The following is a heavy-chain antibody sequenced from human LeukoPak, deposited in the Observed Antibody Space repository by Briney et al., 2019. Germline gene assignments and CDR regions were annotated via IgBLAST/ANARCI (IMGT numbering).Heavy chain of an antibody. CDR1: GFTFSSYA. V-gene: IGHV3-30-3*01. D-gene: IGHD4-17*01. CDR2: ISYDGSNK. CDR3: AGGYGDYPSDY. Sequence: GGSLRLSCAASGFTFSSYAMHWVRQAPGKGLEWVAVISYDGSNKYYADSVKGRFTISRDNSKNTLYLQMNSLRAEDTAVYYCAGGYGDYPSDYWGQGTLVTVSS. J-gene: IGHJ4*02.